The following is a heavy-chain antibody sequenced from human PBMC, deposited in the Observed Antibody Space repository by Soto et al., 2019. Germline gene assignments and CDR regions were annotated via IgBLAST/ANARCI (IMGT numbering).Heavy chain of an antibody. J-gene: IGHJ3*02. CDR1: GFTVSSNY. V-gene: IGHV3-66*01. D-gene: IGHD2-15*01. CDR2: IYSGGST. Sequence: ESGGGLVQPGGSLRLSCAASGFTVSSNYMSWVRQAPGKGLEWVSVIYSGGSTYYADSVKGRFTISRDNSKNTLYLQMNSLRAEDTAVYYCARKRVVRDAFDIWGQGTMVTVSS. CDR3: ARKRVVRDAFDI.